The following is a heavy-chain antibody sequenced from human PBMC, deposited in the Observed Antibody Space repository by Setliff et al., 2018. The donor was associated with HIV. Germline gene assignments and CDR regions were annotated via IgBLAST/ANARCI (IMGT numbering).Heavy chain of an antibody. CDR3: ARSGVPGWGPAAIEGYYYYYGMDV. V-gene: IGHV1-69*05. J-gene: IGHJ6*02. D-gene: IGHD2-2*02. CDR2: IIPIFGTA. Sequence: ASVKVSCKASGYTFTGYYMHWVRQAPGQGLEWMGGIIPIFGTANYAQKFQGRVTITTDESTSTAYMELSSLRSEDTAVYYCARSGVPGWGPAAIEGYYYYYGMDVWGQGTTVTVSS. CDR1: GYTFTGYY.